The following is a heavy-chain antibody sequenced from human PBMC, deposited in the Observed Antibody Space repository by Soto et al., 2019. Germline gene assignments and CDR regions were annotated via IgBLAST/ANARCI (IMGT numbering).Heavy chain of an antibody. CDR3: ARTAKASLDAFEI. Sequence: SETLSLTCTFSVVSITNDGYYWTWIRQHPGKGLEWIGYIYFNGVTYYNPSLTSRVTISVDRSKNQFYLSLTSVTAADTAVYYWARTAKASLDAFEIWGPGTTVPVSS. J-gene: IGHJ3*02. V-gene: IGHV4-31*03. CDR1: VVSITNDGYY. D-gene: IGHD5-18*01. CDR2: IYFNGVT.